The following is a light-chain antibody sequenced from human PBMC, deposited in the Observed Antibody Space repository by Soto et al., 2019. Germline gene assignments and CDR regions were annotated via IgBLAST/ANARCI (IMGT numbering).Light chain of an antibody. J-gene: IGKJ1*01. CDR3: QQRTYWPWT. Sequence: LTQSPSPLSAAAGERATLSCRASQSVTNYLAWYQQKPGQAPRLLIYEASNRHTGIPARFSGSGSGTDFTLTISSLEPEDFAVYYCQQRTYWPWTFGQGTKVDIK. CDR1: QSVTNY. CDR2: EAS. V-gene: IGKV3-11*01.